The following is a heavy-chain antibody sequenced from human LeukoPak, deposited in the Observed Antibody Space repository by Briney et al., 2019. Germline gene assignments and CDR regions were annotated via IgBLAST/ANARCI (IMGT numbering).Heavy chain of an antibody. CDR1: GGSFSGYY. Sequence: PSETLSLTCAVYGGSFSGYYWSWIRQPPGKGPEWIGEINHSGSTNYNPSLKSRVTISVDTSKNQFSLKLSSVTAADTAVYYCARRVSSDVWGSYRYTLRWFDPWGQGTLVTVSS. V-gene: IGHV4-34*01. D-gene: IGHD3-16*02. CDR3: ARRVSSDVWGSYRYTLRWFDP. CDR2: INHSGST. J-gene: IGHJ5*02.